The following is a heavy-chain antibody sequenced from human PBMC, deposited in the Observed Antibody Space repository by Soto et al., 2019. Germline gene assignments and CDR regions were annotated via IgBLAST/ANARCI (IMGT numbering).Heavy chain of an antibody. V-gene: IGHV1-3*01. J-gene: IGHJ4*02. Sequence: GASVKVSCKASGYTFTKYAIHWVRQAPGQRLEWMGWINAGNGDTRYSQNFQGRVTITRDTSASTAYMELSSLRSEDTAVYYCARDAGAIDYWGQGTRDTVSS. D-gene: IGHD3-10*01. CDR2: INAGNGDT. CDR3: ARDAGAIDY. CDR1: GYTFTKYA.